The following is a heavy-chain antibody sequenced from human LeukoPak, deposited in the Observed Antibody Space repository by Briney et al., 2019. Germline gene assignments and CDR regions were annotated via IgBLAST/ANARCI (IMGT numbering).Heavy chain of an antibody. V-gene: IGHV4-38-2*01. Sequence: SETLSLTCAVSGYSISSGYYWDWIRQPPGKGLEWIGSIYHSGSTYYNPSLKSRVTISVDTSKNQFSLKLSSVTAADTAVYYCARLKPDGYSDDYWGQGTLVTVSS. CDR1: GYSISSGYY. CDR3: ARLKPDGYSDDY. CDR2: IYHSGST. D-gene: IGHD5-18*01. J-gene: IGHJ4*02.